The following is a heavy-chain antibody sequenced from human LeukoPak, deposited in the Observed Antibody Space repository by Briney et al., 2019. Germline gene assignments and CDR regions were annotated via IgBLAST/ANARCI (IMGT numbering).Heavy chain of an antibody. CDR3: ARDSTALEKYYYDSSGYFGY. CDR2: INPNSGGT. V-gene: IGHV1-2*02. Sequence: ASVKVSCKASGYTFTGYYMHWVRQAPGQGLEWMGWINPNSGGTNYAQKFQGRVTMTRNTSISTAYMELSRLRSDDTAVYYCARDSTALEKYYYDSSGYFGYWGQGTLVTVSS. J-gene: IGHJ4*02. D-gene: IGHD3-22*01. CDR1: GYTFTGYY.